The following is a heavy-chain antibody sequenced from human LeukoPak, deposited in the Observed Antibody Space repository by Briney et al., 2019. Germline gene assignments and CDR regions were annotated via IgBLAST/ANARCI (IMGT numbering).Heavy chain of an antibody. V-gene: IGHV3-7*01. J-gene: IGHJ4*02. CDR1: GFTFSNYW. D-gene: IGHD6-13*01. CDR3: ARLSIAAAGNDY. Sequence: GGSLRLSCAASGFTFSNYWMSWVRQAPGKGLEWVANIKQDGSEKYYVDSVKGRFTISRDNAKNSLYLQINSLRAEDTAVYYCARLSIAAAGNDYWGQGTLVTVSS. CDR2: IKQDGSEK.